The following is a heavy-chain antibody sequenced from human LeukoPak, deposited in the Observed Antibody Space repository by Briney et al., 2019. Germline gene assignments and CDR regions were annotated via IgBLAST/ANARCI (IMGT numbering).Heavy chain of an antibody. CDR1: GGSISGHY. Sequence: SETLSLTCTVSGGSISGHYWTWIRQPPGKGLEWIGQIHDSGRPDYNPSLKSRVTISVDTSKNQLSLKWTSVTGAYTAVYYCARFGVDYDMDVWGQGTTVTVSS. D-gene: IGHD3-16*01. V-gene: IGHV4-59*11. CDR2: IHDSGRP. J-gene: IGHJ6*02. CDR3: ARFGVDYDMDV.